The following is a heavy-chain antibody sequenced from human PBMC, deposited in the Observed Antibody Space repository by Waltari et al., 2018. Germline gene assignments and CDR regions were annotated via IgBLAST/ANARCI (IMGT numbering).Heavy chain of an antibody. J-gene: IGHJ4*02. Sequence: EVQLVESGGGLVQPGRSLRLSCAASGFTFNSYGMRLVRQAPGKGLGWGAAISGSGGSTYYEDSLKGRFTITRDNSKNTLCQQMNSRSAEDTAGYDCAKERINSSWNITFDYWGQGPLVTVSS. CDR2: ISGSGGST. V-gene: IGHV3-23*04. CDR3: AKERINSSWNITFDY. D-gene: IGHD6-13*01. CDR1: GFTFNSYG.